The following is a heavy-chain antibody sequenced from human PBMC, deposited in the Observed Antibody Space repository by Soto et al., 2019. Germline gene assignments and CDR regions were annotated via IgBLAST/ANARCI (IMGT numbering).Heavy chain of an antibody. CDR1: GFTFTSSI. V-gene: IGHV3-21*01. CDR3: ARVVDYHHPYYYPGMDI. Sequence: PGGSLTLSCAASGFTFTSSIITWFFQAPGKGLEWVSSISSSSSYIYYADSVKGRFTISRDNAKNSLYLQMNSLRAEDTAVYYCARVVDYHHPYYYPGMDIRGQGTTVT. D-gene: IGHD5-12*01. J-gene: IGHJ6*01. CDR2: ISSSSSYI.